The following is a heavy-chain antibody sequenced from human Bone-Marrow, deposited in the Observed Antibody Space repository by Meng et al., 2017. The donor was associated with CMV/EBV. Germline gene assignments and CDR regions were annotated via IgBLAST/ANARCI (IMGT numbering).Heavy chain of an antibody. J-gene: IGHJ5*02. CDR3: ARSWGLNWFDP. V-gene: IGHV3-74*01. CDR2: INSDGSST. D-gene: IGHD7-27*01. Sequence: GESLKISCAASGFTFSSYWMSWVRQAPGKGLVWVSRINSDGSSTSYADSVKGRFTISRDNAKNTLYLQMNSLRAEDTAVYYCARSWGLNWFDPWGQGTLVTVSS. CDR1: GFTFSSYW.